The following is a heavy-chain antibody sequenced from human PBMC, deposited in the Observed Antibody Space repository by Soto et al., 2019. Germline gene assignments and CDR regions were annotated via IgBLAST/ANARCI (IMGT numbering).Heavy chain of an antibody. Sequence: ASVKVSCKASGYTFTNYHIHWVRQAPGQGLEWMGIIYPRGGSTTYAQKFQGRVTMTADTSTSTVYTEVSSLRFEDTAVYYCSRDLMIVDDYYYYGVDVWGQGNTVTVSS. CDR2: IYPRGGST. CDR1: GYTFTNYH. D-gene: IGHD3-22*01. CDR3: SRDLMIVDDYYYYGVDV. V-gene: IGHV1-46*03. J-gene: IGHJ6*02.